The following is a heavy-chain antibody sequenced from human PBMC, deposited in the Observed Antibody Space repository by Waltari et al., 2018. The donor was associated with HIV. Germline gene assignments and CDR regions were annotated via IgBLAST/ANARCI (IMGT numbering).Heavy chain of an antibody. Sequence: VESGGTPVQTGGSMRHSGKGPGFRFGRTWMPWGPQSPGKGLVCVARIDNDGAVRKYADSVRGLFTISRDNAKNTLFLDMKGLRVEDSGIYYCVKDVTVTFYGVYYSGLDVWGQGTTVTV. D-gene: IGHD2-21*02. V-gene: IGHV3-74*01. CDR2: IDNDGAVR. J-gene: IGHJ6*02. CDR1: GFRFGRTW. CDR3: VKDVTVTFYGVYYSGLDV.